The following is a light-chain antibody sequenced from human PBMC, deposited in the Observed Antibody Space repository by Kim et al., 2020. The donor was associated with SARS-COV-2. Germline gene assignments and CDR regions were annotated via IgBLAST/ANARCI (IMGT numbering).Light chain of an antibody. CDR1: SGSIVSNY. J-gene: IGLJ1*01. CDR3: QSYDTNTV. V-gene: IGLV6-57*03. CDR2: EDD. Sequence: NFMLTQPHSVSESPGKTVTISCTRSSGSIVSNYVQWYQQRPGSAPTTVIYEDDQRPSGVPHRFSGSIDSSSNSASLTISGLKTEDEADYYCQSYDTNTVFGAGTKVPV.